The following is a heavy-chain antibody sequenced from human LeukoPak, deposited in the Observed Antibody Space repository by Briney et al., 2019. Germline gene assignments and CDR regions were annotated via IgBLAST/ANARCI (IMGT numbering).Heavy chain of an antibody. Sequence: ASVKVSCKASGGTFSSYAISWVRQAPGQGLEWMGGIIPIFGTANYAQKFQGRVTITADESTSTAYMELSSLRSEDTAVYYCARDSSSGSVGDYYYYGMDVWGQGTTVTVSS. CDR3: ARDSSSGSVGDYYYYGMDV. CDR2: IIPIFGTA. J-gene: IGHJ6*02. CDR1: GGTFSSYA. D-gene: IGHD3-22*01. V-gene: IGHV1-69*01.